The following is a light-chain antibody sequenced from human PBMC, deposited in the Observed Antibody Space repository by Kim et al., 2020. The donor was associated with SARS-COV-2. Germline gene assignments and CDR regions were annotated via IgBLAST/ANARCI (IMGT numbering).Light chain of an antibody. CDR1: SLRSYY. Sequence: SSELTQDPAVSVALGQTVRITCQGDSLRSYYASWYQQKPGQAPVLVIYGKNNRPSGIPDRFSGSSSGNPASLTITGAQAEDEADYYCNSRDSTGIPVLFG. J-gene: IGLJ2*01. CDR2: GKN. CDR3: NSRDSTGIPVL. V-gene: IGLV3-19*01.